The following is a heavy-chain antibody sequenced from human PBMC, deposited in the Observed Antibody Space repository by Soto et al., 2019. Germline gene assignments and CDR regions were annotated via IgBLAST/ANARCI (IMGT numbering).Heavy chain of an antibody. Sequence: GGSLRLSCAASGFTFSSYGMHWVRQAPGKGLEWVAVIWYDGSNKYYADSVKGRFTISRDNSKNTLYLQMNSLRAEDTAVYYCARERDVDIVATIKDYYYYGMDVWGQGTTVTVSS. CDR2: IWYDGSNK. CDR1: GFTFSSYG. D-gene: IGHD5-12*01. J-gene: IGHJ6*02. CDR3: ARERDVDIVATIKDYYYYGMDV. V-gene: IGHV3-33*01.